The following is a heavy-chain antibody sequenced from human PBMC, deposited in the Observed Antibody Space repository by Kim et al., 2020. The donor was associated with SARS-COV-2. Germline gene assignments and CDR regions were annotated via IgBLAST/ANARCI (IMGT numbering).Heavy chain of an antibody. CDR2: ISGSSGSI. CDR1: GFTFGGYA. Sequence: GGSLRLSCAASGFTFGGYAMRWVRQAPGKGLEWVSGISGSSGSICYADSVKGRFPISRDNAKNALYLQMNSRRTEDTALYYCAGWSYYGMDVWGQEPTLTVSS. CDR3: AGWSYYGMDV. D-gene: IGHD6-19*01. V-gene: IGHV3-9*01. J-gene: IGHJ6*02.